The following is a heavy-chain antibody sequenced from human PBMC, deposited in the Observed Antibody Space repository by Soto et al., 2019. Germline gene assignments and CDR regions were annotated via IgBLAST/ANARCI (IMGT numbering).Heavy chain of an antibody. Sequence: PSETLSLTCAVSGGSISSGGYSWSWIRQPPGKGLEWIGYIYHSGSTYYNPSLKSRATISVDRSKNQFSLKVASVTAADTAVYYCARGRGGSPSYDYWGQGTLVTVSS. J-gene: IGHJ4*02. CDR2: IYHSGST. D-gene: IGHD1-26*01. V-gene: IGHV4-30-2*01. CDR1: GGSISSGGYS. CDR3: ARGRGGSPSYDY.